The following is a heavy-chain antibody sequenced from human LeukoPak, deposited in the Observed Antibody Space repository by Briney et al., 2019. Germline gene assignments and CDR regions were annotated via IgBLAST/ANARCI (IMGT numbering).Heavy chain of an antibody. J-gene: IGHJ3*02. CDR2: ISVSGGST. CDR1: GFTFSDYY. V-gene: IGHV3-23*01. CDR3: AKSGSGSYRSAFDI. Sequence: GGSLRLSCAASGFTFSDYYMTWIRQAPGKGLEWVSVISVSGGSTDYADSVKGRVTISRDNSKNTLYLQMSSLRAEDTAVYYCAKSGSGSYRSAFDIWGQGTMVTVSS. D-gene: IGHD3-10*01.